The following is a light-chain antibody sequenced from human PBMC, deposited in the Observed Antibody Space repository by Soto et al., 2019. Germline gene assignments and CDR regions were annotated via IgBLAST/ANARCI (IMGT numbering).Light chain of an antibody. V-gene: IGKV3-20*01. CDR1: QSVSNSY. Sequence: EIVLTQSPGNLSLSPGERATLSCRASQSVSNSYLAWYQQKPGQAPSLLISGASTRATGIPDRFSGGGSGTEFTLTISRREPEDFVVYYCQQYGSSPGLTFGGGTKVEIK. CDR2: GAS. CDR3: QQYGSSPGLT. J-gene: IGKJ4*01.